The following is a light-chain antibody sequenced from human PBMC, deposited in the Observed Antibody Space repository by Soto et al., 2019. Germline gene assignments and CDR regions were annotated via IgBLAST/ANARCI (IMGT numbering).Light chain of an antibody. CDR2: EVS. J-gene: IGLJ2*01. Sequence: QSALTQPASVSGSPGRSITISCTGTSSDVGADHYVSWYQQHPGKAPKLMIYEVSNRPSGVSNRFSGSKSGNTASLTISGLQAEDEADYSCSSYTSSSTVIFGGGTKLTVL. CDR1: SSDVGADHY. V-gene: IGLV2-14*01. CDR3: SSYTSSSTVI.